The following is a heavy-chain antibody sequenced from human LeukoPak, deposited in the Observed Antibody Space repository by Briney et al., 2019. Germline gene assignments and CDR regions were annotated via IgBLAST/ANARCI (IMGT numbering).Heavy chain of an antibody. CDR3: AKDFSGSWQFDP. Sequence: GGSLRLSCAASGFSFSNYAMTWVRQAPGKGLDWVSSITESGGYTYYADSVKGRFTISRDNSKNTLFLQMNSLRVEDTAVYYCAKDFSGSWQFDPWGQGTLVTVSP. CDR2: ITESGGYT. D-gene: IGHD1-26*01. J-gene: IGHJ5*02. CDR1: GFSFSNYA. V-gene: IGHV3-23*01.